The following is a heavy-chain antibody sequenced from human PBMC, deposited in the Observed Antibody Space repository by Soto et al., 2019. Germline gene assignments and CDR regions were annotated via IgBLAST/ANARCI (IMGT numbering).Heavy chain of an antibody. V-gene: IGHV1-2*04. Sequence: ASVKVSCKASGYTFAGYYIHWVRQAPGQGLEWMGWINPNTGDTKFAQQFQGWVTMTRDTSISTAYMELRRLRSDDTAVYYCARRSHSSGYYLVYEFDFWGQGTMVTVS. CDR2: INPNTGDT. CDR3: ARRSHSSGYYLVYEFDF. CDR1: GYTFAGYY. D-gene: IGHD3-22*01. J-gene: IGHJ3*01.